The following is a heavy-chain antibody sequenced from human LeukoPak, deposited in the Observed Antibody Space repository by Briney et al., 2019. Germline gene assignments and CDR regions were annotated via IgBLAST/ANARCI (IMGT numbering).Heavy chain of an antibody. CDR3: AREVVVVPAAIAFDI. CDR1: GYSISSGYY. Sequence: SETLSLTCTVSGYSISSGYYWGWIRQPPGKGLEWIGSIYHSGSTNYNPSLKSRVTMSVDTSKNQFSLKLSSVTAADTAVYYCAREVVVVPAAIAFDIWGQGTMVTVSS. J-gene: IGHJ3*02. V-gene: IGHV4-38-2*02. CDR2: IYHSGST. D-gene: IGHD2-2*01.